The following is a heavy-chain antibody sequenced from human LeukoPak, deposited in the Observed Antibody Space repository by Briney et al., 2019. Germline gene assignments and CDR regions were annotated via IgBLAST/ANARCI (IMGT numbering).Heavy chain of an antibody. D-gene: IGHD3-3*01. CDR3: SRDRTIFGARGDWFDP. V-gene: IGHV4-4*07. J-gene: IGHJ5*02. CDR1: GGSISSYY. Sequence: SETLSLTCTVSGGSISSYYWSWIRQPAGKGLEWIGRIYTSGSTNYNPSLKSRVTMSVDTSKNQFSLKLSSVTAADTAVYYCSRDRTIFGARGDWFDPWGQGTLVTVSS. CDR2: IYTSGST.